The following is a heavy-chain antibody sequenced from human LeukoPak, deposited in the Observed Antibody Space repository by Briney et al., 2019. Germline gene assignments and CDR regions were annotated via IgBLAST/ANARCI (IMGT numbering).Heavy chain of an antibody. J-gene: IGHJ5*02. CDR3: AAYYDFWSGYYGGYWFDP. CDR2: IYYSGST. CDR1: GGSIGSGGYY. D-gene: IGHD3-3*01. Sequence: PSETLSLTCTVSGGSIGSGGYYWSWIRQHPGKGLEWIGYIYYSGSTYYSPSLKSRVTISVDTSKNQFSLKLSSVTAADTAVYYCAAYYDFWSGYYGGYWFDPWGQGTLVTVSS. V-gene: IGHV4-31*03.